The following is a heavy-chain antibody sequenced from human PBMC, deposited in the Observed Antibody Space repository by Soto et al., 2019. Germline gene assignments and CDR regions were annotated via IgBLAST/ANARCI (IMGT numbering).Heavy chain of an antibody. Sequence: GGSLRLSCAASGFTLSNYAMSWVRQAPGKGLEWVSGISGGGGSIYYTDSVKGRFTISRDTSKNTLYLQMNSLRAEDTALYYCVKGRYYYDLQGLAYWGQGTLVTVSS. CDR2: ISGGGGSI. CDR3: VKGRYYYDLQGLAY. D-gene: IGHD3-22*01. CDR1: GFTLSNYA. V-gene: IGHV3-23*01. J-gene: IGHJ4*02.